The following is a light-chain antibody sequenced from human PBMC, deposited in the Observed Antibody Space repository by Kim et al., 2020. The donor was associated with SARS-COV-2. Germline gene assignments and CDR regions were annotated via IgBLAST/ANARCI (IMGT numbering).Light chain of an antibody. CDR3: QTWGTGIWV. CDR2: LNSDGSH. Sequence: ASVKLACTLSGWHSSYAYAWHQQQPEKGPRYLMKLNSDGSHSKGDGIPDRFSGSSSGAERYLTISSRQSEDEADYYCQTWGTGIWVFGGGTQLTVL. J-gene: IGLJ3*02. CDR1: GWHSSYA. V-gene: IGLV4-69*01.